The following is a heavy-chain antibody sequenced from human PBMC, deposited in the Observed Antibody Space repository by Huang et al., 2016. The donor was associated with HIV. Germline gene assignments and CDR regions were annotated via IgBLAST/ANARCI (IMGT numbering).Heavy chain of an antibody. CDR1: GFTVSNYG. CDR2: SPSSSRYI. D-gene: IGHD6-13*01. J-gene: IGHJ1*01. V-gene: IGHV3-21*06. Sequence: EVNLVDSGGTLVKPGGSLRLSCVASGFTVSNYGMNWLRQAPGKGLEWISSSPSSSRYIHYVDSVKGRFTINRENTKNYVYMQMDSLRAEETALYFCVRWEKIAAPVTVHQYFRHWGRGTLVTVSS. CDR3: VRWEKIAAPVTVHQYFRH.